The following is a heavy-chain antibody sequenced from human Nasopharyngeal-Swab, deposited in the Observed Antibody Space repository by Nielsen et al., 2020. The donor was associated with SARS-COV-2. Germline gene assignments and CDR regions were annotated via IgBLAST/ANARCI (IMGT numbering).Heavy chain of an antibody. CDR3: ARVKSFGPDVFDI. J-gene: IGHJ3*02. CDR1: GFTFSAYT. Sequence: GESLKISCAASGFTFSAYTMNWVRQAPGKGLEWVSYISSSTSTTHYADSVEGRFTISRDNAKNSLYLEMDSLRAEDTAVYYCARVKSFGPDVFDIWGQGTMVTVSS. D-gene: IGHD3-16*01. V-gene: IGHV3-48*04. CDR2: ISSSTSTT.